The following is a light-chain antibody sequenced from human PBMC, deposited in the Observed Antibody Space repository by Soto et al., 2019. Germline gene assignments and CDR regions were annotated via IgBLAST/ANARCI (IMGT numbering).Light chain of an antibody. CDR1: QGISNY. J-gene: IGKJ1*01. V-gene: IGKV1-27*01. CDR2: AAS. CDR3: QEYNSAPRT. Sequence: DIQMTQSPSSLSASVGDRVTITCRASQGISNYLAWYQQKPGKVPKLLIYAASTLQSGVPSRFSGSGSGTDFTLTISGLQPEDGATYYCQEYNSAPRTYGQANKVEIK.